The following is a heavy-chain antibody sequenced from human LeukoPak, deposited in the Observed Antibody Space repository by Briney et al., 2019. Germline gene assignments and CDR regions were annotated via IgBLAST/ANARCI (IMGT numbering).Heavy chain of an antibody. V-gene: IGHV4-38-2*01. CDR3: ARGDIVVVPAAIRMGNWFDP. D-gene: IGHD2-2*01. CDR2: IYHSGST. CDR1: GYSISSGYY. Sequence: SETLSLTCAVSGYSISSGYYWGWIRQPPGKGLEWIGSIYHSGSTYYNPSLKSRVTISVDTSKNQFSLKLSSVTAADTAVYYCARGDIVVVPAAIRMGNWFDPWGQGTLVTVSS. J-gene: IGHJ5*02.